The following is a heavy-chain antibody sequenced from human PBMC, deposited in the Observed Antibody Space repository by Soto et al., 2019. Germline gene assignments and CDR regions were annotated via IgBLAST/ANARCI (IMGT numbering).Heavy chain of an antibody. V-gene: IGHV1-46*01. CDR2: INPSGGST. CDR3: ARDLGGGISDY. Sequence: QVQLVQSGAEVKKPGASVKVSCKASGYTFTSYYMHWVRQAPGQGLEWMGIINPSGGSTSYAQKFQGRVTMTRDTSTSTVYMELSSLRSEDTAVSYCARDLGGGISDYWGQGTLVTVSS. J-gene: IGHJ4*02. CDR1: GYTFTSYY. D-gene: IGHD3-10*01.